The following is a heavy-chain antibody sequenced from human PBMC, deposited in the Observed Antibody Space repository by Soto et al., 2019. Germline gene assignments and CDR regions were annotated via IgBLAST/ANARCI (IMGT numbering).Heavy chain of an antibody. CDR2: ISSNGGST. CDR3: ARGPRYYFDY. Sequence: EVQLVESGGGLVHPGGSLRLSCAAAGFTFSSYAMHWVRQAPGKGLEYVSAISSNGGSTYYANSVKGRFTISRDNSKNTLYLQLGSPRAEDMAVYYCARGPRYYFDYWGQGTLVTVSS. J-gene: IGHJ4*02. CDR1: GFTFSSYA. V-gene: IGHV3-64*01.